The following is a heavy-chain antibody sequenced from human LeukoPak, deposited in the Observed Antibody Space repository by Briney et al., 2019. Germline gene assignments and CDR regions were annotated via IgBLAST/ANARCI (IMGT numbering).Heavy chain of an antibody. D-gene: IGHD2-15*01. CDR2: ITNSGDFV. J-gene: IGHJ4*02. V-gene: IGHV3-11*01. Sequence: GGSLRLSCAASGFRFSGHYMSWIRQAPGKGLEWISYITNSGDFVNYADSVKGRFTISRDNAKNSLYLQMNSLRAEDTAVYYCAREARVTPDFWGQGTVVTVSS. CDR3: AREARVTPDF. CDR1: GFRFSGHY.